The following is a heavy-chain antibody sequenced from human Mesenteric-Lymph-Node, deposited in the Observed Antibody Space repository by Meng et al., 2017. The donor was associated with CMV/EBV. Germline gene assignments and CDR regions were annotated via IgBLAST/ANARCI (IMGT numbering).Heavy chain of an antibody. CDR1: GFTFSNYV. D-gene: IGHD4-17*01. J-gene: IGHJ4*02. Sequence: LSCAASGFTFSNYVMDWVRQAPGKGLEWVASINGSSYRYHADSLKGRFTISRDNDKNLLFLQMNSLSAGDTALYYCARAQPLGELFYWGQGTLVTVSS. CDR2: INGSSYR. V-gene: IGHV3-69-1*01. CDR3: ARAQPLGELFY.